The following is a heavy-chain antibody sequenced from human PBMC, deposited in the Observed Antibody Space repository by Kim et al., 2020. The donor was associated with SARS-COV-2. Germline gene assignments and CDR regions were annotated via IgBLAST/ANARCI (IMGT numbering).Heavy chain of an antibody. CDR2: I. Sequence: IYYADSVKGRFPNSRDNAKNSLHLQMNGLKDEDTAVYHCVRDRMGGAFDIWGQGTLVTVSS. D-gene: IGHD3-16*01. J-gene: IGHJ3*02. V-gene: IGHV3-48*02. CDR3: VRDRMGGAFDI.